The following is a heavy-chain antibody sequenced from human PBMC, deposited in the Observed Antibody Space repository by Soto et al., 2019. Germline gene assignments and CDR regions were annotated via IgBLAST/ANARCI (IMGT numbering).Heavy chain of an antibody. J-gene: IGHJ5*01. CDR2: IYYSGTT. Sequence: PSETLSLTCTVSGASLSSGSYYWSWFRQPPGKGLEWLGYIYYSGTTKYNASLPSRVTLSVDMSKNQFSLKLNSVTAADSAVYFCARAASPYFDWLSAFDSWGQGVLVTVSS. CDR1: GASLSSGSYY. D-gene: IGHD3-9*01. CDR3: ARAASPYFDWLSAFDS. V-gene: IGHV4-61*01.